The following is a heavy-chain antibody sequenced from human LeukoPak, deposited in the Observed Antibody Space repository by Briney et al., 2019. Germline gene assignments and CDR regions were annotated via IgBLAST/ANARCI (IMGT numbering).Heavy chain of an antibody. CDR2: FDPEDGET. D-gene: IGHD5-18*01. J-gene: IGHJ6*03. V-gene: IGHV1-24*01. CDR1: GYTLTELS. Sequence: EASVKVSCKVSGYTLTELSMHWVRQAPGKGLEWMGGFDPEDGETIYAQKFQGRVTMTEDTSTDTAYMELSSLRSEDTAVYYCARGVWIQLWLRPNYYYYMDVWGKGTTVTVSS. CDR3: ARGVWIQLWLRPNYYYYMDV.